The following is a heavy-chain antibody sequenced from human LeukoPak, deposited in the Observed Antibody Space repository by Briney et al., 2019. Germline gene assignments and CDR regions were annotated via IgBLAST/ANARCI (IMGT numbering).Heavy chain of an antibody. CDR1: GFTFSSYA. CDR3: ARPRAVGVNAFFDY. V-gene: IGHV3-23*01. Sequence: GGSLRLSCAASGFTFSSYAMRWVRQAPGKGLEWVSSVSGSGGSTYYADSVKGRFTISRGNSKNTLYLQMNSLRAEDTAIYYCARPRAVGVNAFFDYWGQGTLVTVSS. J-gene: IGHJ4*02. CDR2: VSGSGGST.